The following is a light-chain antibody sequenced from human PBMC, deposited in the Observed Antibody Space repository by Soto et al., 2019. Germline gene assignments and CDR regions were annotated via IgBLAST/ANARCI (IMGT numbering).Light chain of an antibody. Sequence: QSALTQSSSASASLGSSVKLTCTLSSGHSSNIIAWHQQQPGKAPRYLMKLEGSGSYNKGSGVPDRFSGSSSGADRYLTISNLQFEDEADYYCETWDSNSRVFGTGTKLTVL. CDR1: SGHSSNI. J-gene: IGLJ1*01. V-gene: IGLV4-60*02. CDR2: LEGSGSY. CDR3: ETWDSNSRV.